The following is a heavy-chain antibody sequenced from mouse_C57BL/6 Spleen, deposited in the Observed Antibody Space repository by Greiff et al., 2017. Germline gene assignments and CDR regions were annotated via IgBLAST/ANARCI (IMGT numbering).Heavy chain of an antibody. J-gene: IGHJ3*01. CDR1: GYAFTNYL. D-gene: IGHD2-2*01. Sequence: VQLQQSGAELVRPGTSVKVSCKASGYAFTNYLIEWVKQRPGQGLEWIGVINPGSGGTNYNEKFKGKGTLTADKSSSTAYMQLSSLTSEDSAVYFCARVGGGYDDWFAYWGQGTLVTVSA. V-gene: IGHV1-54*01. CDR3: ARVGGGYDDWFAY. CDR2: INPGSGGT.